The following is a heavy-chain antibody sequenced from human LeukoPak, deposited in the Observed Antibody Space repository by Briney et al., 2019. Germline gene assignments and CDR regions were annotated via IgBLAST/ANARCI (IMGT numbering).Heavy chain of an antibody. V-gene: IGHV4-39*07. CDR3: ARVGSGGAWFDF. Sequence: SETLSLTCTVSGGSISTSNYYWGWIRQPPGKGLEWIGSIYYSGSTYYNPSLKSRVTISVDTSKNQFSLKLSSVTAADTAVYFCARVGSGGAWFDFWGQGTLVTVSS. CDR2: IYYSGST. D-gene: IGHD6-19*01. CDR1: GGSISTSNYY. J-gene: IGHJ4*02.